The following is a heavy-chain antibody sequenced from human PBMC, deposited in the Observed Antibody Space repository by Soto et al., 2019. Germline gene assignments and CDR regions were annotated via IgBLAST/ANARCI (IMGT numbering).Heavy chain of an antibody. J-gene: IGHJ4*02. CDR1: GFTFKNYA. D-gene: IGHD3-10*01. CDR3: AKGSPWFGEYSNYYLDY. Sequence: GGSLRLSCAASGFTFKNYAMNWVRQAPGKGLEWVSTISGSGGFTYYADSVKGRFTISRDNSKNTVDMQMNSLRAEDTAVYYCAKGSPWFGEYSNYYLDYWGQGTLVTVSS. V-gene: IGHV3-23*01. CDR2: ISGSGGFT.